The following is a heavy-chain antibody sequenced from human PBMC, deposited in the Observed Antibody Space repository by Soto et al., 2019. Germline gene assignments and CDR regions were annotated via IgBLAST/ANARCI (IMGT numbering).Heavy chain of an antibody. V-gene: IGHV3-33*01. CDR2: IWYDGSNK. J-gene: IGHJ4*02. D-gene: IGHD3-9*01. Sequence: GGSLRLSCAASGFTFSSYGMHWVRQAPGKGLEWVAVIWYDGSNKYYADSVKGRFTISRDNSKNTLYLQMNSLRAEDTAVYYCARAAFNYDILTGPFDYWGQGTLVTVSS. CDR1: GFTFSSYG. CDR3: ARAAFNYDILTGPFDY.